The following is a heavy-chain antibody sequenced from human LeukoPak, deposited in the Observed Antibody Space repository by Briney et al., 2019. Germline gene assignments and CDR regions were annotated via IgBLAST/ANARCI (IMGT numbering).Heavy chain of an antibody. CDR2: IYPGDSDT. CDR3: ARLRGSGSYLVDY. D-gene: IGHD3-10*01. J-gene: IGHJ4*02. Sequence: GESLQISCKGSSYIFTSYWIGWVRQVPGRGLEWMGIIYPGDSDTRYSPSFQGQVTISADKSITTAYVQWSSLKVSDTAMYYCARLRGSGSYLVDYWGQGTLVTVSS. V-gene: IGHV5-51*01. CDR1: SYIFTSYW.